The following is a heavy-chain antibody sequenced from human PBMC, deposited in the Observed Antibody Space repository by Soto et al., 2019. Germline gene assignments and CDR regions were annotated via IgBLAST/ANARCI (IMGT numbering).Heavy chain of an antibody. CDR3: AKNRMVVVVAARGDGMDV. V-gene: IGHV3-30*18. Sequence: GGSLRLSCAASGFTFSSYGMHWVRQAPGKGLEWVAVISYDGSNKYYADSVKGRFTISRDNSKNTLYLQMNSLRAEDTAVYYCAKNRMVVVVAARGDGMDVWGQGTTVTVSS. CDR1: GFTFSSYG. D-gene: IGHD2-15*01. J-gene: IGHJ6*02. CDR2: ISYDGSNK.